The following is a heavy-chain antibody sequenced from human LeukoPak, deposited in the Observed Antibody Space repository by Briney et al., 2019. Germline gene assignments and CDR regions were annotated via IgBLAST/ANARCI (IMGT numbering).Heavy chain of an antibody. Sequence: NASETLSLTCTVSGGSISSYYWSWIRQPPGKGLEWIGYIYYSGSTNYNPSFKSRVTISVDTSKNQFSLKLSSVTAADTAVYYCARHNYDSSGYPLHFDYWGQGTLVTVSS. CDR1: GGSISSYY. V-gene: IGHV4-59*08. D-gene: IGHD3-22*01. CDR3: ARHNYDSSGYPLHFDY. J-gene: IGHJ4*02. CDR2: IYYSGST.